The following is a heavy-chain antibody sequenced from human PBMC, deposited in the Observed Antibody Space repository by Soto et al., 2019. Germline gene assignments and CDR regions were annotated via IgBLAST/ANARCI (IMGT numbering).Heavy chain of an antibody. CDR1: GFTFSSFA. Sequence: SLRLSCAASGFTFSSFAMSWVRQAPGKGLEWVSTISGSGGNTYYADSVKGRFTISRDNSKNTLYLQMSSLRGDDTAVYYCAKGVAPRGNAFDIWGQGTRVTVS. CDR3: AKGVAPRGNAFDI. CDR2: ISGSGGNT. V-gene: IGHV3-23*01. J-gene: IGHJ3*02. D-gene: IGHD6-6*01.